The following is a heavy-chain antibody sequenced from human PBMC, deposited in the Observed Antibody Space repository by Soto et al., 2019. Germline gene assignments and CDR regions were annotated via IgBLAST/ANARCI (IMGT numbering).Heavy chain of an antibody. CDR1: GGSISSSSYY. Sequence: PSETLSLTCTVSGGSISSSSYYWGWIRQPPGTGLEWIGSIYYSGSTYYNPSLKSRVTISVDTSKNHLSLKLSSVTAADTAVYYCARYDILTGYYNVGYGMDVWGQGTTVTAP. V-gene: IGHV4-39*07. CDR3: ARYDILTGYYNVGYGMDV. CDR2: IYYSGST. J-gene: IGHJ6*02. D-gene: IGHD3-9*01.